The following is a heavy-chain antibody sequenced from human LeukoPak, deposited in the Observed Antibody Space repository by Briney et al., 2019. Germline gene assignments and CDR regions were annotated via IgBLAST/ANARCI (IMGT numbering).Heavy chain of an antibody. J-gene: IGHJ6*02. CDR2: IKTDGSEK. D-gene: IGHD4-23*01. V-gene: IGHV3-7*01. Sequence: GGSLRLSCAASGFTFSSYWMSWVRQVPGKGLEWVANIKTDGSEKYYLDSVKGRFTISRDNAKNSLYLQMNSLRAGDTAVYYCARGGRGGKHYYYGMDVWGQGTTVTVSS. CDR3: ARGGRGGKHYYYGMDV. CDR1: GFTFSSYW.